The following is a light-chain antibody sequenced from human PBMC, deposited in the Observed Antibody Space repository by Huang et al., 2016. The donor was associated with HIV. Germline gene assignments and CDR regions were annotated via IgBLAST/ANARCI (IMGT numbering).Light chain of an antibody. V-gene: IGKV1-33*01. Sequence: IQMTQSPASLSAYVGDRVTISCQANQDIRSYLNWYQQKPGKAPRLLIYGASNLQAGVPSRFSGNGSGTDFTITISSLQSEDIATYYCQQYDSLYTFGQGTRLEI. J-gene: IGKJ2*01. CDR2: GAS. CDR1: QDIRSY. CDR3: QQYDSLYT.